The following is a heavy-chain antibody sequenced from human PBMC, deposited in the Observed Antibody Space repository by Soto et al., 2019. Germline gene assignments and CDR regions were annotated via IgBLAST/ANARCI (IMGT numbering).Heavy chain of an antibody. CDR2: IIPIFGTA. CDR3: ARGQPAGYYYYYGMDV. J-gene: IGHJ6*02. V-gene: IGHV1-69*05. CDR1: GGTFSSYA. Sequence: SVKVSCKASGGTFSSYAISWVRQAPGQGLEWMGGIIPIFGTAKYSQKFQGRVTITRDTSASTAYMELSSLRSEDTAVYYCARGQPAGYYYYYGMDVWGQGTTVTVSS. D-gene: IGHD2-2*01.